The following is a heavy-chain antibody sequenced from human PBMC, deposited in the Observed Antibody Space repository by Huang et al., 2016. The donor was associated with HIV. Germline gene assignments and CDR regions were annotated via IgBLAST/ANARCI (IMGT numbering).Heavy chain of an antibody. J-gene: IGHJ5*02. D-gene: IGHD3-16*01. V-gene: IGHV1-46*01. Sequence: VQLVQSGAAEKKPGASVKVSCKASGYTFSSNYIHWVRQAPGLGFEWMGIINPGDNSKTFAPKFRGRLTMTMDTSTSTVYMELNSLTSHDTAVYYCARSGGAYTDNWLDHWGQGTLVTVSS. CDR3: ARSGGAYTDNWLDH. CDR2: INPGDNSK. CDR1: GYTFSSNY.